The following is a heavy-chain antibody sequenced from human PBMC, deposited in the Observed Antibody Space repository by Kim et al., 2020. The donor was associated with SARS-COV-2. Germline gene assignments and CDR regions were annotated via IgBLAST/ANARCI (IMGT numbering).Heavy chain of an antibody. V-gene: IGHV4-39*07. CDR3: ARDYRPPQAFDI. D-gene: IGHD3-16*02. CDR2: IYYSGST. CDR1: GGSISSSSYY. Sequence: SETLSLTCTVSGGSISSSSYYWGWIRQPPGKGLEWIGSIYYSGSTYYNPSLKSRVTISVDTSKNQFSLKLSSVTAADTAVYYCARDYRPPQAFDIWGQGTMVTVSS. J-gene: IGHJ3*02.